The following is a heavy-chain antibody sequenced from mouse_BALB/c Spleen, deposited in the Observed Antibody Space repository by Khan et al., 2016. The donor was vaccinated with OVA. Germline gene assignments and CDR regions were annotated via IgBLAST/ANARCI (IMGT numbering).Heavy chain of an antibody. V-gene: IGHV1-87*01. Sequence: QVQLKQSGAELARPGASVKLSCKSSAYTFPSYWMQWVKQRPGQGLEWIGAIYPGDGDTRYTQKFKGKATLTADKSSNTAYMQLSSLASEDSAVYYCASYRYDYFDYWGQGTTLTVSS. CDR1: AYTFPSYW. CDR3: ASYRYDYFDY. D-gene: IGHD2-14*01. CDR2: IYPGDGDT. J-gene: IGHJ2*01.